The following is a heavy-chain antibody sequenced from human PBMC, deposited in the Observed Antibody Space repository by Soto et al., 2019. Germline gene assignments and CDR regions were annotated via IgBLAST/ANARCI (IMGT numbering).Heavy chain of an antibody. CDR3: ARVGHNSSDADHCYYGLDV. CDR1: GGSISGYY. CDR2: IYSSGSSGST. D-gene: IGHD1-20*01. J-gene: IGHJ6*02. V-gene: IGHV4-4*07. Sequence: PSETLSLTCTVSGGSISGYYWSWIRQPAGKGLEWIGRIYSSGSSGSTNYNPSLKSRVTMSVDTSKNQLSLKVDSVTAADTAVYYCARVGHNSSDADHCYYGLDVWGQGTTVTVSS.